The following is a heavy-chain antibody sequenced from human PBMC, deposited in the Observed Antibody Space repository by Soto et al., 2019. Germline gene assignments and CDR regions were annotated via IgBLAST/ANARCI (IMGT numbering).Heavy chain of an antibody. V-gene: IGHV1-18*01. CDR2: ISAYNGNT. CDR3: ASCSIAAADPYGMDV. D-gene: IGHD6-13*01. Sequence: QVQLVQSGAEVKKPGDSVKVSCKASGYTFTSYGISWVRQAPGQGLEWMGWISAYNGNTHYAQKLQGRVTMTTDTYTSTAYMDLRSLRSDDTAVYYCASCSIAAADPYGMDVWGQGTTVNVSS. CDR1: GYTFTSYG. J-gene: IGHJ6*02.